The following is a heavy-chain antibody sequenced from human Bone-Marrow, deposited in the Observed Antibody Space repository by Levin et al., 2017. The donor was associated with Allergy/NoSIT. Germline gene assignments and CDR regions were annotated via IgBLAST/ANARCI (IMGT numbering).Heavy chain of an antibody. V-gene: IGHV3-23*01. CDR3: ARGLLWGKTIDY. Sequence: GGSLRLSCAASGFTFTDYAIKWVRQAPGKGLQWVSSISGRGTDTYYADSVKGRFTISSDKSKNTVYLHMDSLRAEDTATYYCARGLLWGKTIDYWGQGVLVTVSS. CDR1: GFTFTDYA. J-gene: IGHJ4*02. D-gene: IGHD2-21*01. CDR2: ISGRGTDT.